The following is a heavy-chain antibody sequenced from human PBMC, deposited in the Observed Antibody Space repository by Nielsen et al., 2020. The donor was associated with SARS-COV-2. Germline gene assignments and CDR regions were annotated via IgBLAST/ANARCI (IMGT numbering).Heavy chain of an antibody. CDR1: GFTFSSYA. CDR3: AKDTIEREWELLLHYYYGMDV. D-gene: IGHD1-26*01. CDR2: ISGSGGST. J-gene: IGHJ6*02. Sequence: GESLKISCAASGFTFSSYAMSWVRQAPGEGLEWVSAISGSGGSTYYADSVKGRFTISRDNSKNTLYLQMNSLRAEDTAVYYCAKDTIEREWELLLHYYYGMDVWGQGTTVTVSS. V-gene: IGHV3-23*01.